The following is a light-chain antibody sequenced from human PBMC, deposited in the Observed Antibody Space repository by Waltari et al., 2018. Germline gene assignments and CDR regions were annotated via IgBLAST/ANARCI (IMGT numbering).Light chain of an antibody. V-gene: IGKV1-39*01. CDR3: QQSYTLPYT. J-gene: IGKJ2*01. CDR1: QPISSY. Sequence: DIQMTQSPSSLSAAIGDRVIITCRASQPISSYLHWYQQKPGTAPKILIYAASSFQIGVPSRFSGSGSGTDFTLTISSLQPEDFGTYYCQQSYTLPYTFGQGTKLEIK. CDR2: AAS.